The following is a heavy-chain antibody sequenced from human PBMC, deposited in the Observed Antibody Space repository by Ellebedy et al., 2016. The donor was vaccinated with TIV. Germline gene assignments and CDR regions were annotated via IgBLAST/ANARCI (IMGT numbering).Heavy chain of an antibody. D-gene: IGHD2-21*01. CDR2: IKQDGSVK. J-gene: IGHJ4*02. CDR1: GFTFSSYW. V-gene: IGHV3-7*01. CDR3: AREVGGGGAY. Sequence: GGSLRLSXAASGFTFSSYWMHWVRQAPGKGLEWVANIKQDGSVKKYVDSEKGRFTISRDNAKNSLYLQMNSLRAEDTAVYYCAREVGGGGAYWGQGTLVTVSS.